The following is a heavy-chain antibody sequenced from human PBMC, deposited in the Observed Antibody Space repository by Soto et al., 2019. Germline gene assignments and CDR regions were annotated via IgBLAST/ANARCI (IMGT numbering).Heavy chain of an antibody. J-gene: IGHJ4*02. Sequence: SQTLSLTCAISGDSVSRSSAAWNWIRQSPSRGLEWLGRTYYRSKWYNDFAVPVKSRITISPDTSKNQFSLQLDSGTPEDTAVYFCARDEDLTGYQYYFDSWGQGSLVTVSS. CDR2: TYYRSKWYN. CDR1: GDSVSRSSAA. CDR3: ARDEDLTGYQYYFDS. V-gene: IGHV6-1*01. D-gene: IGHD3-9*01.